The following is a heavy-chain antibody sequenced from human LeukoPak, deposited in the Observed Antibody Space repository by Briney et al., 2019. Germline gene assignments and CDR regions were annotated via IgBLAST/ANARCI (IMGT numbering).Heavy chain of an antibody. Sequence: ASVNVSCKASGFTFIGYYMHWVRQAPGQGLEWMGWINLNSGATNYAQTFQGRVTMTRDTTVNTAYMELTSLRSDDTAVFYCARDQARAGRPWTGNYGMDVWGQGTTVTVSS. J-gene: IGHJ6*02. CDR3: ARDQARAGRPWTGNYGMDV. D-gene: IGHD1-1*01. CDR2: INLNSGAT. CDR1: GFTFIGYY. V-gene: IGHV1-2*02.